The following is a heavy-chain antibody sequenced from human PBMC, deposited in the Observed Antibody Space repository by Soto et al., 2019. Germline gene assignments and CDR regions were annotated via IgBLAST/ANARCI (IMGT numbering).Heavy chain of an antibody. CDR1: GYSFTSYW. CDR2: IYPGDSDT. CDR3: ARQTDGSLSYSSGAKKDYYYYYGMDV. V-gene: IGHV5-51*01. Sequence: PGESLKISCKGSGYSFTSYWIGWVRQMPGKGLEWMGIIYPGDSDTRYSPSFQGQVTISADKSISTAYLQWSSLKASDTAMYYCARQTDGSLSYSSGAKKDYYYYYGMDVWGQGTTVTVSS. J-gene: IGHJ6*02. D-gene: IGHD6-19*01.